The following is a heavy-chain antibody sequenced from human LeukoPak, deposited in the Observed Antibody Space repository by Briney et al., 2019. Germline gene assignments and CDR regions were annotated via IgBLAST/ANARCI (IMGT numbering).Heavy chain of an antibody. CDR3: AREGSTTDAFDI. Sequence: SVKVSCKASGGTFTSYAISWVRQAPGQGLEWMGGIIPIFGTANYAQKFQGRVTITTDESTSTAYMELSCLRSEDTAVYYCAREGSTTDAFDIWDQGTMVTVSS. D-gene: IGHD4-11*01. CDR2: IIPIFGTA. V-gene: IGHV1-69*05. J-gene: IGHJ3*02. CDR1: GGTFTSYA.